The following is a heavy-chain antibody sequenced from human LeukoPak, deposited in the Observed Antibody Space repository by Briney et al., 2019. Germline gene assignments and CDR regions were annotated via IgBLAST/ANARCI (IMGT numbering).Heavy chain of an antibody. V-gene: IGHV4-59*01. CDR3: ARAVREIDGMDV. CDR1: GGSISSYY. J-gene: IGHJ6*02. D-gene: IGHD5-24*01. CDR2: IYYSGST. Sequence: SETLSLTCTVSGGSISSYYWSWIRQPPGKGLEWIGYIYYSGSTNYNPSLKSRVTISVDTSKNQFSLKLSSVTAADTAVYYCARAVREIDGMDVWGQGTTVTVSS.